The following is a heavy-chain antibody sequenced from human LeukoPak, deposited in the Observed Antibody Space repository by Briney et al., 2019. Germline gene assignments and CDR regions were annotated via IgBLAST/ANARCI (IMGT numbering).Heavy chain of an antibody. CDR3: ARQPIVVRYFDL. J-gene: IGHJ2*01. V-gene: IGHV4-39*01. D-gene: IGHD3-22*01. Sequence: SETLSLTCTVPGGSISSSSYYWGWIRQPPGKGLEWIGSIYYSGSTYYNPSLKSRVTISVDTSKNQFSLKLSSVTAADTAVYYCARQPIVVRYFDLWGRGTLVTVSP. CDR1: GGSISSSSYY. CDR2: IYYSGST.